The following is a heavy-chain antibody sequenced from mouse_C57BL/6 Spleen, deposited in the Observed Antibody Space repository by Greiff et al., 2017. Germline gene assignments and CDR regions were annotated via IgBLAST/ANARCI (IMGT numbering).Heavy chain of an antibody. Sequence: QVQLKESGAELVRPGASVTLSCKASGYTFTDYEMHWVKQTPVHGLEWIGAIDPETGGTAYNQKFKGKAILTADKSSSTAYMELRSLTSEDSAVYYCTRSPFITTERYYFDYWGQGTTLTVSS. V-gene: IGHV1-15*01. D-gene: IGHD1-1*01. CDR2: IDPETGGT. CDR3: TRSPFITTERYYFDY. J-gene: IGHJ2*01. CDR1: GYTFTDYE.